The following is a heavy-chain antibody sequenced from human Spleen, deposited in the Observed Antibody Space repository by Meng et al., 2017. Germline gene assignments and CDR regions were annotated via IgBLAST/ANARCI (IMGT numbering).Heavy chain of an antibody. V-gene: IGHV3-49*03. CDR1: GFTFGDSA. D-gene: IGHD4-23*01. Sequence: GGSLRLSCTASGFTFGDSAISWIRQAPGQGLEWLGFIRRKVYGGTTEYAASVKGRFTISRDDSKGIAYLQMNSLKTEDTAVYYCTGDLRYGGNSDRWGQGTLVTVSS. CDR2: IRRKVYGGTT. CDR3: TGDLRYGGNSDR. J-gene: IGHJ5*02.